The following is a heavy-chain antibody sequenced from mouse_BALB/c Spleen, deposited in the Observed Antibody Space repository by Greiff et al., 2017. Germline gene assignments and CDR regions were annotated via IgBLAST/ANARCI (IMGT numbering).Heavy chain of an antibody. Sequence: QVQLQQPGAELVKPGASVKLSCKASGYTFTSYWMHWVKQRPGQGLEWIGEIDPSDSYTNYNQKFKGKATLTVDKSSSTAYMQLSSLTSEDSAVYYCARPYYYGSSKALYFDYWGQGTTLTVSS. CDR3: ARPYYYGSSKALYFDY. D-gene: IGHD1-1*01. V-gene: IGHV1-69*02. J-gene: IGHJ2*01. CDR1: GYTFTSYW. CDR2: IDPSDSYT.